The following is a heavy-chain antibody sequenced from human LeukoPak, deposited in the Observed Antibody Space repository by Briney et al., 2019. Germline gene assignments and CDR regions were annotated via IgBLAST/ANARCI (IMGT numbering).Heavy chain of an antibody. CDR3: AKDQVVGVPYYSFDY. CDR1: GFTFDDYA. Sequence: GGSLRLSCAASGFTFDDYAMHWVRQAPGEGLEWVSGISWNSGSIGYADSVKGRFTISRDNSKNTLYLQMNSLRAEDTAAYYCAKDQVVGVPYYSFDYWGQGTLVTVSS. V-gene: IGHV3-9*01. J-gene: IGHJ4*02. D-gene: IGHD3-3*01. CDR2: ISWNSGSI.